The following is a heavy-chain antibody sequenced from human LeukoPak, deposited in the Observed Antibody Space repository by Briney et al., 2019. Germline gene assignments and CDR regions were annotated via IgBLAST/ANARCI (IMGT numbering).Heavy chain of an antibody. V-gene: IGHV3-74*01. CDR2: INTDGSRI. CDR3: ARVLSGSWDWFVP. J-gene: IGHJ5*02. D-gene: IGHD3-22*01. CDR1: GFTFSNYW. Sequence: GGSLRLSCAASGFTFSNYWMHWVRQAPGKGLVWVSRINTDGSRITYADSVKGRFTISRDNAMNTVYLQMNSLRAEDTAVYYCARVLSGSWDWFVPRGQGTLVTVSS.